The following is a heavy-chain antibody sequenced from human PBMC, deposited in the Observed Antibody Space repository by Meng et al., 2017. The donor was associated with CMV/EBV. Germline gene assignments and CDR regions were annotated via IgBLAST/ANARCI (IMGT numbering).Heavy chain of an antibody. Sequence: GESLKISCAASGFTFSSYAMHWVRQAPGKGLEWVSLISWDGGSTYYADSVKGRFTISRDNSKNSLYLQMNSLRAEDTALYYCAKVAYPYCSSTSCQLYYFDYWGQGTLVTVSS. V-gene: IGHV3-43D*03. D-gene: IGHD2-2*01. CDR3: AKVAYPYCSSTSCQLYYFDY. CDR1: GFTFSSYA. CDR2: ISWDGGST. J-gene: IGHJ4*02.